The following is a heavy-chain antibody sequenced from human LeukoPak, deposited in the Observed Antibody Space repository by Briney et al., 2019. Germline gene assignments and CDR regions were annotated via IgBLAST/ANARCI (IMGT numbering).Heavy chain of an antibody. CDR1: GFTFSSYA. CDR3: AKGLTGTTFT. V-gene: IGHV3-23*01. J-gene: IGHJ5*02. Sequence: GGSLRLSCAASGFTFSSYAVSWVRQAPGKGLEWVSAISGSGGSTYYADSVKGRFTISRDNSKNTLYLQRNSLRAEDTAVYYCAKGLTGTTFTWGQGTLVTVSS. D-gene: IGHD1-7*01. CDR2: ISGSGGST.